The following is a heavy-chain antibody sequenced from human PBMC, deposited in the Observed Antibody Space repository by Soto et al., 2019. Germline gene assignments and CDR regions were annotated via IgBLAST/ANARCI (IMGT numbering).Heavy chain of an antibody. Sequence: PWGSLGISCVSSVFTFSSYSMNWVRQAPGKGLDWVSYISSSSSTIYYADSVKGRFTISRDNAKNSLYLQMNSLRDEDTAVYYCARYQQQLVLRDYYYGMDVWGQGTTVTVSS. CDR3: ARYQQQLVLRDYYYGMDV. J-gene: IGHJ6*01. CDR1: VFTFSSYS. D-gene: IGHD6-13*01. CDR2: ISSSSSTI. V-gene: IGHV3-48*02.